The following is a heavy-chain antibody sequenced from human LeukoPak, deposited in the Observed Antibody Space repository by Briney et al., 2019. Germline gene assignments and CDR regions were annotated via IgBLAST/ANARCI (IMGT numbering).Heavy chain of an antibody. J-gene: IGHJ1*01. V-gene: IGHV4-59*08. Sequence: SETLSLTCAVYGGSFSGYYWSWIRQPPGKGLEWIGYIYYSGSTNYNPSLKSRVTISVDTSKNQFSLKLSSVTAADTAVYYCARLDQYSGTTRAEYFQHWGQGTLVTVSS. CDR2: IYYSGST. CDR1: GGSFSGYY. D-gene: IGHD1-7*01. CDR3: ARLDQYSGTTRAEYFQH.